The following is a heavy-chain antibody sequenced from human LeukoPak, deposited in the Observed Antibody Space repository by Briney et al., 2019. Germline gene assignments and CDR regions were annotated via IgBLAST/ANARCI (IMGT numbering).Heavy chain of an antibody. V-gene: IGHV1-18*01. J-gene: IGHJ4*02. Sequence: ASVKVSCKASGYTFTRYGISWVRQAPGQGLEWMGWISAYNGNTNYAQKLQGRVTMTTDTSTSTAYMELRGLRSDDTAVYYCARGRYQLLPFDYWGQGTLDTVSS. CDR3: ARGRYQLLPFDY. D-gene: IGHD2-2*01. CDR1: GYTFTRYG. CDR2: ISAYNGNT.